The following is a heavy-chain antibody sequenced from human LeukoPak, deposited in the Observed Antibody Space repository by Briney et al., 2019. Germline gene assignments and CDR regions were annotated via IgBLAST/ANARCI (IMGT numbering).Heavy chain of an antibody. D-gene: IGHD1-26*01. CDR3: AREGRGSYYFDY. Sequence: GGSLRLSCAASGFTFSSYSMSWVRQAPGKGLEWVSVVYSGGSTFYADSVKGRFTISRDNSKNTLYLQVNSLRVEDTAVYYCAREGRGSYYFDYWGQGTLVTVSS. CDR2: VYSGGST. CDR1: GFTFSSYS. J-gene: IGHJ4*02. V-gene: IGHV3-66*01.